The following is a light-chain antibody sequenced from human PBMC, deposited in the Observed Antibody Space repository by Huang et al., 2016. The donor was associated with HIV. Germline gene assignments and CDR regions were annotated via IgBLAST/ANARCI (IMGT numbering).Light chain of an antibody. CDR3: QQYDNLPLT. CDR1: QDIINY. V-gene: IGKV1-33*01. J-gene: IGKJ4*01. Sequence: DIQMTQSPSSLSASVGDRVTITCQASQDIINYLNWYQQKPGKAPKLLIYDASNLETGGPARFSGSGSGTDFTFTISSLQPEDIATYYCQQYDNLPLTFGGGTKVEIK. CDR2: DAS.